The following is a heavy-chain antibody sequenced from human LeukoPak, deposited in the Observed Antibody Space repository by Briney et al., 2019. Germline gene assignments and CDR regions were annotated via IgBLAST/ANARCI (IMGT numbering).Heavy chain of an antibody. D-gene: IGHD3-22*01. V-gene: IGHV4-39*01. CDR2: VYYGGST. J-gene: IGHJ4*02. CDR3: ARHYDISRYYYSFDY. CDR1: GSSISSSDYY. Sequence: SETLSLTCTVSGSSISSSDYYWGWIRQPPGKGLEWIGSVYYGGSTYYNPSLKRGVTISADASKNQFSLKLTSVTAADTAVYFCARHYDISRYYYSFDYWGQGTLVTVSS.